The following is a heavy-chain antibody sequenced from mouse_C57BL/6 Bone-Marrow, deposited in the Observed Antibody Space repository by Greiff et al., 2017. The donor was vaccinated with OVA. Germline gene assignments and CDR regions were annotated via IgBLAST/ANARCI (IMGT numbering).Heavy chain of an antibody. CDR3: ARHCYGSGYGFAY. D-gene: IGHD1-1*01. J-gene: IGHJ3*01. CDR1: GFTFSSYG. V-gene: IGHV5-6*01. CDR2: ISSGGSYT. Sequence: EVKLQESGGDLVKPGGSLKLSCAASGFTFSSYGMSWVRQTPDKRLEWVATISSGGSYTYYPDSVKGRFTISRDNAKNTLYLQMSSLKSEDTAMYYCARHCYGSGYGFAYWGQGTLVTVSA.